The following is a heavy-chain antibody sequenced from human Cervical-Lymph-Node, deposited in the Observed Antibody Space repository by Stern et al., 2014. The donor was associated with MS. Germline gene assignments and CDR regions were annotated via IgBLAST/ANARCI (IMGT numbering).Heavy chain of an antibody. J-gene: IGHJ6*02. CDR3: ARGGSSGWENYYYGMDV. CDR2: INPNSGGT. D-gene: IGHD6-19*01. Sequence: QLVQSGAEVKKPGASVKVSCKASGYTFTGYYMHWGRQAPGQGLEWMGRINPNSGGTNYAQKFQGRVTMTRDTSISTAYMELSRLRSDDTAVYYCARGGSSGWENYYYGMDVWGQGTTVTVSS. V-gene: IGHV1-2*06. CDR1: GYTFTGYY.